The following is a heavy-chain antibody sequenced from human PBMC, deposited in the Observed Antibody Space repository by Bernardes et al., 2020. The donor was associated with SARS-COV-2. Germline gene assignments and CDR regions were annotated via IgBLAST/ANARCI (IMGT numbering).Heavy chain of an antibody. D-gene: IGHD3-3*01. CDR3: ARDPPNDFWSGYWEKTGTTYYFDY. CDR2: ISAYNGNT. Sequence: ASVKVSCKASGYTFTSYGISWVRQAPGQGLEWMGWISAYNGNTNYAQKLQGRVTMTTDTSTSTAYMELRSLRSDDTAVYYCARDPPNDFWSGYWEKTGTTYYFDYWGQGTLVTVSS. J-gene: IGHJ4*02. V-gene: IGHV1-18*01. CDR1: GYTFTSYG.